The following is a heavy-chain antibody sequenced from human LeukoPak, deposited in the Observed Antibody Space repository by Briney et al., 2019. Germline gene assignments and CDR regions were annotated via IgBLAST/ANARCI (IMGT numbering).Heavy chain of an antibody. Sequence: PGGSLRLSCAASGFTFSSSGMHWVRQAPGKGLEWVAFISYDGSNRYCADSVKGRFTISRDNSKNTLYPQMNSLRAEDTAVYYCAKETRGSYSDYWGQGTLVTVSS. CDR1: GFTFSSSG. D-gene: IGHD5-12*01. CDR3: AKETRGSYSDY. CDR2: ISYDGSNR. V-gene: IGHV3-30*02. J-gene: IGHJ4*02.